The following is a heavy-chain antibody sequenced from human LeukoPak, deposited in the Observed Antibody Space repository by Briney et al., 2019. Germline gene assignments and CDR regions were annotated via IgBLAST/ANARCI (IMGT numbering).Heavy chain of an antibody. Sequence: SETLSLTCTVSGGSISSYYWSWIRQPPGKGLEWIGYIYYSGSTNYNPSLKSRVTISVDTSKNQFSLKLSSVTAADTAVYYCARGATSFAWFDPWGQGTLVTVSS. J-gene: IGHJ5*02. V-gene: IGHV4-59*01. CDR2: IYYSGST. D-gene: IGHD5-24*01. CDR1: GGSISSYY. CDR3: ARGATSFAWFDP.